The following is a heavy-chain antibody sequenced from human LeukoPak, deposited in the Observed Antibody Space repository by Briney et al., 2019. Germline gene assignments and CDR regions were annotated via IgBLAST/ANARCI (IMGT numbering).Heavy chain of an antibody. CDR3: ARGRRWLQLGFDY. CDR2: INHSGST. J-gene: IGHJ4*02. Sequence: SETLSLTCAVYGGSFSGYYWSWIRQPPGKGLEWIGEINHSGSTNYNPSLKSRVTISVDTSKNQFSLKLSSVTAADTAVYHCARGRRWLQLGFDYWGQGTLVTVSS. CDR1: GGSFSGYY. D-gene: IGHD5-24*01. V-gene: IGHV4-34*01.